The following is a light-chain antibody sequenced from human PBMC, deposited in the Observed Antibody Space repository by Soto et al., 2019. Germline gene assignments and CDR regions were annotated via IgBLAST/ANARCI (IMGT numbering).Light chain of an antibody. J-gene: IGLJ3*02. CDR2: EGS. V-gene: IGLV2-23*01. CDR1: SSDAGSYNP. Sequence: QLVLTQPASVSGSPGESITISCTGTSSDAGSYNPVSWYQQNPGKAPKLMIYEGSKRPSGVSNRFSGSKSGNTASLTISGLQAEDEADYYCCSYTGSTFGGGTKVTVL. CDR3: CSYTGST.